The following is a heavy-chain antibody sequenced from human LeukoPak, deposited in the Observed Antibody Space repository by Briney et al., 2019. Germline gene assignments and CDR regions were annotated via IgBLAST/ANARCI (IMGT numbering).Heavy chain of an antibody. CDR3: ARDRGYSYGLYYYYYYGMDV. Sequence: ASVKVSCKASGYTFTSYAMHWVRQVPGQRLEWMGWINAGNGNTKYSQKLQGRVTITRDTSASTAYMELSSLRSEDTAVYYCARDRGYSYGLYYYYYYGMDVWGQGTTVTVSS. D-gene: IGHD5-18*01. CDR1: GYTFTSYA. CDR2: INAGNGNT. J-gene: IGHJ6*02. V-gene: IGHV1-3*01.